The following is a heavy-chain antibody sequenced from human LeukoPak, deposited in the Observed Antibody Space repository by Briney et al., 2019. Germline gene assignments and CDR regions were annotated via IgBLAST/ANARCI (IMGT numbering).Heavy chain of an antibody. CDR1: GFTFQNYA. J-gene: IGHJ4*02. V-gene: IGHV3-23*01. CDR3: AKDGAVAGLYYLDY. CDR2: ISGSGPST. Sequence: GGSLRLSCAASGFTFQNYAMSWVRQAPGKGLEWASSISGSGPSTDYADSVKGRFTISRDKAKNTLYLQMNSLRAEDTAVYYCAKDGAVAGLYYLDYWGQGTLVIVSS. D-gene: IGHD6-19*01.